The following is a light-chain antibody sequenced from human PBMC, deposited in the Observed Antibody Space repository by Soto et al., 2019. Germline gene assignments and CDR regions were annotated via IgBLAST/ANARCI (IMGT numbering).Light chain of an antibody. J-gene: IGKJ3*01. CDR3: QHSNHLPL. CDR2: DAS. Sequence: DIQMTQSPPSLSASVGDRVTITCQASQDIGTYLNWYQHKPGKAPNLVIYDASNLETGVPSRFSGAGSGTDFTFTISSLRPEDIATYYCQHSNHLPLFGPGTKVDF. V-gene: IGKV1-33*01. CDR1: QDIGTY.